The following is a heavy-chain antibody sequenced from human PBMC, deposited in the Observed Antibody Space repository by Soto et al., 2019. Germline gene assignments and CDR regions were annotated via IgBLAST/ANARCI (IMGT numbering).Heavy chain of an antibody. CDR1: GDSISRYY. CDR3: AREIGVHQAL. CDR2: IHYSGST. V-gene: IGHV4-59*01. J-gene: IGHJ4*02. Sequence: SETLSLTCTVSGDSISRYYFNWIRQPPGRGLEWIGYIHYSGSTNYNPSLKSRVTMSVDTSKNQFSLKLNSVTAADTAVYYCAREIGVHQALWGQGTLVT. D-gene: IGHD3-22*01.